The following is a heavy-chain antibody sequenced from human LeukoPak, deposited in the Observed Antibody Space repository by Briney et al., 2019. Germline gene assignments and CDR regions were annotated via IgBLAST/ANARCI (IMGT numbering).Heavy chain of an antibody. Sequence: GGSLRLSCAASGFTFSSYAMHWVRQAPGKGLEWVAVISYDGSNKYYADSVKGRFTISRDNSKNTLYLQMNSLRAEDTAVYYCAREVWGPEFWGQGTLVTVSS. V-gene: IGHV3-30-3*01. CDR3: AREVWGPEF. CDR1: GFTFSSYA. CDR2: ISYDGSNK. D-gene: IGHD1-14*01. J-gene: IGHJ4*02.